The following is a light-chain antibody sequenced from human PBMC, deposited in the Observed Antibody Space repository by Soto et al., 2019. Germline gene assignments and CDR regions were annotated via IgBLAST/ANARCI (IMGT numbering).Light chain of an antibody. CDR1: QSISNY. J-gene: IGKJ3*01. Sequence: DIQMTQSPSSLSASVGDRVTITCRASQSISNYLNWYQQKPGKAPKLLIYAASSLQSGVPSRFSGSGSGTDFTLTISSLQPEDFATYYCQQSYNTQTFGPGTKLEIK. CDR3: QQSYNTQT. CDR2: AAS. V-gene: IGKV1-39*01.